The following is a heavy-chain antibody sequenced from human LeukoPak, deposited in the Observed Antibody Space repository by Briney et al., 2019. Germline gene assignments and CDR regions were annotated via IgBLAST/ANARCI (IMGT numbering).Heavy chain of an antibody. V-gene: IGHV3-30-3*01. CDR3: ASHTYYDILTGYPDY. D-gene: IGHD3-9*01. CDR2: ISYDGSNK. J-gene: IGHJ4*02. CDR1: GFTFRSYA. Sequence: GGSLRLSCAASGFTFRSYAMHWVRQGPGKGLEWVAVISYDGSNKYYADSVKGRFTISRDNSKNTLYLQMNSLRAEDTAVYYCASHTYYDILTGYPDYWGQGTLVTVSS.